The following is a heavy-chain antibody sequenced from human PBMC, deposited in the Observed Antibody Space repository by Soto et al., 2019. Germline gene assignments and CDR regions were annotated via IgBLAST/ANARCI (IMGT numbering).Heavy chain of an antibody. V-gene: IGHV5-51*01. CDR3: ARLGTRYYDSSGYYYYGMDV. CDR1: GYSFTSYW. Sequence: GESLKISCKGSGYSFTSYWIGGVRQMPGKGLEWMGIIYPGDSDTRYSPSFQGQVTISADKSISTAYLQWSSLKASDTAMYYCARLGTRYYDSSGYYYYGMDVWGQGTTVTVS. J-gene: IGHJ6*02. CDR2: IYPGDSDT. D-gene: IGHD3-22*01.